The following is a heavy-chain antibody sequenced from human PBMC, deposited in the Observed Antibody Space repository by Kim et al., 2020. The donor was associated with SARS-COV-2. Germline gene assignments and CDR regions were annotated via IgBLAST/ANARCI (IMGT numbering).Heavy chain of an antibody. V-gene: IGHV3-30*18. D-gene: IGHD6-13*01. CDR1: GFTFSSYG. CDR3: AKGHYSSSLTLMYYFDY. CDR2: ISYDGSNK. Sequence: GGSLRLSCAASGFTFSSYGMHWVRQAPGKGLEWVAVISYDGSNKYYADSVKGRFTISRDNSKNTLYLQMNSLRTEDTAGYYCAKGHYSSSLTLMYYFDYWGQGTLVTVSS. J-gene: IGHJ4*02.